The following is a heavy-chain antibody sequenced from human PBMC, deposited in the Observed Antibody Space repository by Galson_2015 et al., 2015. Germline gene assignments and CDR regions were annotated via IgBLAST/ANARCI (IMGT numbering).Heavy chain of an antibody. V-gene: IGHV6-1*01. CDR1: GDSVSSNSAA. CDR2: TYYRSKWYN. CDR3: ARVAAMAPYYYYGMDV. J-gene: IGHJ6*02. D-gene: IGHD5-18*01. Sequence: CAISGDSVSSNSAAWNWIRQSPSRGLEWLGRTYYRSKWYNDYAVPVKSRITINPDTSKNQFSLQLNSVTPEDTAVYYCARVAAMAPYYYYGMDVWGQGTTVTVSS.